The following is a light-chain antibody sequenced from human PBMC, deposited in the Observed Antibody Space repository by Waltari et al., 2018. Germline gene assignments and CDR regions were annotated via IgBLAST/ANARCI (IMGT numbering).Light chain of an antibody. Sequence: QSVLTQPPSVSGAPGQTVTISCTGSRSNIGAVYDVHWYQQVPGTAPKLLIFRNNNRPSGVPDRFSGSKSGTSASLAITGLRAEDEAYYYCQSYDSILSGPVVFGGGTRLIVL. CDR2: RNN. CDR3: QSYDSILSGPVV. J-gene: IGLJ2*01. V-gene: IGLV1-40*01. CDR1: RSNIGAVYD.